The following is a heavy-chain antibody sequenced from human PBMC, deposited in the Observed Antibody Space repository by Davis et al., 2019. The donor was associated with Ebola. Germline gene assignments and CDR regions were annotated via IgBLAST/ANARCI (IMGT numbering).Heavy chain of an antibody. D-gene: IGHD1-26*01. J-gene: IGHJ4*02. V-gene: IGHV5-51*01. CDR1: GYSFTSFW. CDR3: ARQGAPYSAPAN. CDR2: ILPGDSDT. Sequence: PGGSLRLSCKASGYSFTSFWIGWVRQPPGQGLEWMGAILPGDSDTRYSPSFQGQVTISADKSITTAYLHWNSLKASDTAMYYCARQGAPYSAPANWGQGTLVTVSS.